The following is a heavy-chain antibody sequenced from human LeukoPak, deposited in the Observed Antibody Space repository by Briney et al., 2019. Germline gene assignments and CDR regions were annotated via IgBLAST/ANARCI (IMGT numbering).Heavy chain of an antibody. V-gene: IGHV3-74*01. CDR2: INDDGSST. CDR1: GFTFSGAW. D-gene: IGHD2-2*01. CDR3: ARVSGPGMNEYYHL. Sequence: PGGFLRLSCAASGFTFSGAWMHWVRQAPGKGLMWVSRINDDGSSTRHADSVKGRFTISRDNAKNTLYLQMNSLRAEDTAVYYCARVSGPGMNEYYHLWGQGTLVTVSS. J-gene: IGHJ4*02.